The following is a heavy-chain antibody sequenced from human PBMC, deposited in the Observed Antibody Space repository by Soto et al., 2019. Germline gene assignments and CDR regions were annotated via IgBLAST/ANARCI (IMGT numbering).Heavy chain of an antibody. CDR3: ARGRGQFWSGYPGYNWFHP. J-gene: IGHJ5*02. CDR1: GGSFSGYY. V-gene: IGHV4-34*01. CDR2: INHSGST. Sequence: QVQLQQWGAGLLKPSETLSLTCAVYGGSFSGYYWSWIRQPPGKGLEWIGEINHSGSTNYNPSLKSRVTISVDTSKNQFPLKLSSVTAADTAVYYWARGRGQFWSGYPGYNWFHPWGQGTLVTVSS. D-gene: IGHD3-3*02.